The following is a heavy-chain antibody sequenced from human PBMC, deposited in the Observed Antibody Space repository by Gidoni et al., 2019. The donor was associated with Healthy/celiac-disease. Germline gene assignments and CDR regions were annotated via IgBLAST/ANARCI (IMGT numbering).Heavy chain of an antibody. Sequence: QVQLQASCPGLVKPSQTLSPTCTVSGGSISSGSYYWSWIRQPAGKGLEWIGRIYTSGSTNYNPSLKSRVTISVDTSKNQFSLKLSSVTAADTAVYYCAREEDSSGWLKPYGMDVWGQGTTVTVSS. CDR1: GGSISSGSYY. CDR2: IYTSGST. CDR3: AREEDSSGWLKPYGMDV. D-gene: IGHD6-19*01. J-gene: IGHJ6*02. V-gene: IGHV4-61*02.